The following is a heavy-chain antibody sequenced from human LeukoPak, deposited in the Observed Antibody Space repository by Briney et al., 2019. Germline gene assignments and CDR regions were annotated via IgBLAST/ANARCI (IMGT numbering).Heavy chain of an antibody. CDR2: VHLNGAT. V-gene: IGHV4-4*02. Sequence: SETLSLTCAVSGGSITTTNWWSWVRQPPGKGLEWIGEVHLNGATNYNPSLESRFSMSIDKSNNHLSLEVTSVTAADTAVYYCARGGITGTSGGVFDSWAGEPWSPFP. CDR3: ARGGITGTSGGVFDS. CDR1: GGSITTTNW. D-gene: IGHD1-7*01. J-gene: IGHJ4*02.